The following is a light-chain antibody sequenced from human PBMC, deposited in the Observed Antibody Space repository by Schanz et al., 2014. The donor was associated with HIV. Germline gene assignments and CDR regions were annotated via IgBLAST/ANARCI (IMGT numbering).Light chain of an antibody. CDR1: QRLSSSY. J-gene: IGKJ3*01. V-gene: IGKV3D-20*02. Sequence: EIVLTQSPGSLSLSPGGRATLSCGASQRLSSSYLAWYQQKRDQPPRLLIYGASTRATGTPARFSGSGSGTEFTLTISSLQSEDFAVYYCQQRSNWRFTFGPGTKVDIK. CDR3: QQRSNWRFT. CDR2: GAS.